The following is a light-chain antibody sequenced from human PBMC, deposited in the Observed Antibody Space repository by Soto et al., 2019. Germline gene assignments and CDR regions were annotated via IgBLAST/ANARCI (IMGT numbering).Light chain of an antibody. CDR3: RQYVSYPVT. J-gene: IGKJ4*01. Sequence: DIQMTQSPSTLSASVADRVTITCRASQSISSSLAWYQQKPGKAPNLLIYKASSLESGVPSRFSGSGSGTEFTLTISSLQPDDFATYYCRQYVSYPVTFGGGTKVEMK. V-gene: IGKV1-5*03. CDR1: QSISSS. CDR2: KAS.